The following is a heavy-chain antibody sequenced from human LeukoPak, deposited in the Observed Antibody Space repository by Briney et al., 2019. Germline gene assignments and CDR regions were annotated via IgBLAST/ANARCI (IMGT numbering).Heavy chain of an antibody. CDR1: GGSFNGYY. Sequence: PSETLSLTCAVYGGSFNGYYWSWIRQPPGKGLEWIGEINHSGSTNYSPSLKSRVTLSVDTSKNQFSLRLSSVTAADTAVYYCARLTFSGVIAYWGQGTLVTVSS. CDR2: INHSGST. D-gene: IGHD3-16*02. V-gene: IGHV4-34*01. J-gene: IGHJ4*02. CDR3: ARLTFSGVIAY.